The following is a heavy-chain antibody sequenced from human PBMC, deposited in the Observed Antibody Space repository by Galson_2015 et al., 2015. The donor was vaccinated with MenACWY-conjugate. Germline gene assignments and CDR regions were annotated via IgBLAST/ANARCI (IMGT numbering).Heavy chain of an antibody. CDR2: ISPIDSKT. V-gene: IGHV5-51*01. CDR3: ARHPPGGRGMDV. J-gene: IGHJ6*02. D-gene: IGHD1-26*01. CDR1: GYNFITYW. Sequence: QSGAEVKKPGESLPISCTASGYNFITYWIGWVRQVPGKGLEWVGLISPIDSKTRYSPASEGRVTISADNSITTAYLQWNSLQASDTAMYYCARHPPGGRGMDVWGQGTTVTVSS.